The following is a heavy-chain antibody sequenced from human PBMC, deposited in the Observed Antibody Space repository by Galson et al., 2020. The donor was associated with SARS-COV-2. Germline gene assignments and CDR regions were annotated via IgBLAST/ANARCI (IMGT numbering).Heavy chain of an antibody. J-gene: IGHJ4*02. Sequence: GESLKISCAASGFGFSYYWMSWVRQAPGRGLEWVASIKHDGRWKYYVDSVKGRFTISRDNPKKSLYLQMNNLRVEDTAVCHCARVDCSGGGCYPGSYWGQGTLVAVSS. CDR1: GFGFSYYW. CDR2: IKHDGRWK. CDR3: ARVDCSGGGCYPGSY. D-gene: IGHD2-15*01. V-gene: IGHV3-7*03.